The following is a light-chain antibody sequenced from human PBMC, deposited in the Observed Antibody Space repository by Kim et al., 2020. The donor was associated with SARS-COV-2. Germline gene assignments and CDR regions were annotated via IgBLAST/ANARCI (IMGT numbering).Light chain of an antibody. V-gene: IGKV1-12*01. CDR1: QNKSSL. CDR3: KQTNRFPNT. Sequence: SASVGDRFTTSCRERQNKSSLLVLYQQTPGKAPVLLIYAFSSVQRGVPEVFSGSSSERDFTLHLKRPDPRYFDIYYCKQTNRFPNTFGKDTKVDI. CDR2: AFS. J-gene: IGKJ2*01.